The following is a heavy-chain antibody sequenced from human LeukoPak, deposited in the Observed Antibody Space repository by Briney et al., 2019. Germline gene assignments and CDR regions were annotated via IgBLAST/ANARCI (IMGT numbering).Heavy chain of an antibody. J-gene: IGHJ3*02. CDR2: ISSASSYI. CDR3: ARDCYGSGSYSSFDAFDI. CDR1: GFTFSSYG. D-gene: IGHD3-10*01. V-gene: IGHV3-21*01. Sequence: GGSLRLSCAASGFTFSSYGMNWVRQAPGKGLEWVSSISSASSYIKYAVSLEGRFTISRDNARNSLYLQMNSLRAEDTAVYYCARDCYGSGSYSSFDAFDIWGQGTMVIVSS.